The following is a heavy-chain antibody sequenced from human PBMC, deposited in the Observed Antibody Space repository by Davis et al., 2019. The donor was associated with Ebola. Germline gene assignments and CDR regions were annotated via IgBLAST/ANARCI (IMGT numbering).Heavy chain of an antibody. CDR2: TFHSGTP. D-gene: IGHD5-18*01. CDR3: ATIEDTDMVGAFDY. J-gene: IGHJ4*02. V-gene: IGHV4-59*08. Sequence: MPLETLSLTCTVSGGSISSYYWSWIRQPPGKGLEWIGSTFHSGTPNYNPSLKSRVTISVDTAKNQLSLKLSSLTAADTAVYYCATIEDTDMVGAFDYCGQGALVTVSS. CDR1: GGSISSYY.